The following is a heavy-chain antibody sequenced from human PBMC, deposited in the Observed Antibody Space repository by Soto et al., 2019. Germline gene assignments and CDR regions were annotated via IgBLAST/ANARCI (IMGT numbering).Heavy chain of an antibody. J-gene: IGHJ4*02. Sequence: QVQLVESGGGMVQPGRSLRLSCAASGFTFSSYAMHWVRQAPGKGLEWVAVISYDGSNKYYADSVKGRFTISRDNSKNTLYLQMNSLRAEDTALYYCARFDYWGQGTLVTVSS. V-gene: IGHV3-30-3*01. CDR3: ARFDY. CDR1: GFTFSSYA. CDR2: ISYDGSNK.